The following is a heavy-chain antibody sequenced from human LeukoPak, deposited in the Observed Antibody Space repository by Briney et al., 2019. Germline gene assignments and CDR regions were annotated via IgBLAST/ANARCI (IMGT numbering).Heavy chain of an antibody. D-gene: IGHD5-24*01. CDR3: ARIRRDGYSHFDY. CDR2: IYYTVST. Sequence: SETLSLTCTVSGGSISSYYWSWIRQPPGKGLEWIGYIYYTVSTNYNPSLKSRVTISVDTSKNQFSLKLSSVTAADTAVYFCARIRRDGYSHFDYWGQGTLVTVSS. J-gene: IGHJ4*02. V-gene: IGHV4-59*01. CDR1: GGSISSYY.